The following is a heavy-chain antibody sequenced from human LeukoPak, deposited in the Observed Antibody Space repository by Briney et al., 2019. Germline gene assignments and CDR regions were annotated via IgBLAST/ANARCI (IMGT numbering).Heavy chain of an antibody. CDR1: GYTFTSYY. D-gene: IGHD4-17*01. J-gene: IGHJ5*02. CDR3: ARGYSTVTTPLDA. Sequence: GASVKVSCKASGYTFTSYYTPWVRQAPGQGLEWMEIINPGGGSTTYAQIFQDRVTRTGDTSTSTVYMELSSLRAEDTAVCDCARGYSTVTTPLDAWGQGTLVTVSS. CDR2: INPGGGST. V-gene: IGHV1-46*01.